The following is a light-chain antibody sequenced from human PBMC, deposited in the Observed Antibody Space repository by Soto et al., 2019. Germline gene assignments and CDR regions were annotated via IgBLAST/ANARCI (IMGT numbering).Light chain of an antibody. Sequence: AIQLTQSPSSLSASVGDRVTITCRASQGISSALAWYQQKPGKAPKLLIYDASSLESGVPSRFSGSGSGTDFTLTISSRQPEDFATYYCRQFNSYPFTFGPGTKVDIK. CDR2: DAS. CDR3: RQFNSYPFT. J-gene: IGKJ3*01. V-gene: IGKV1-13*02. CDR1: QGISSA.